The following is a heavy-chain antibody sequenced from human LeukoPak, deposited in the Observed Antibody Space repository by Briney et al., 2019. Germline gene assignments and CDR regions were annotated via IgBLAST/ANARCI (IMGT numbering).Heavy chain of an antibody. CDR3: ASRRIVVVPAAIFNYGMDV. D-gene: IGHD2-2*01. V-gene: IGHV3-23*01. Sequence: GGSLRLSCAASGFPFSSYAMSWVRQAPGKGLEWVSAISGSGGSTYYADSVKGRFTISRDNSKNTLYLQMNSLRAEDTAVYYCASRRIVVVPAAIFNYGMDVWGQGTTVTVSS. CDR2: ISGSGGST. J-gene: IGHJ6*02. CDR1: GFPFSSYA.